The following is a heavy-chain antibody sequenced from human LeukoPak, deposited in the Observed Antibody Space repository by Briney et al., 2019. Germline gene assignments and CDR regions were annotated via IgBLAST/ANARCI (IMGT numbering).Heavy chain of an antibody. CDR1: GFTFSNYA. J-gene: IGHJ6*03. CDR3: AKGSESGYSYGYSYYYYMDV. CDR2: ISGSGGST. V-gene: IGHV3-23*01. D-gene: IGHD5-18*01. Sequence: PGGSLRLSCAASGFTFSNYAMSWVRQAPRKGLEWVSAISGSGGSTYCADSVKGRFTISRDNSKNTLYLQMNSLRAEDTAVYYCAKGSESGYSYGYSYYYYMDVWGKGTTVTVSS.